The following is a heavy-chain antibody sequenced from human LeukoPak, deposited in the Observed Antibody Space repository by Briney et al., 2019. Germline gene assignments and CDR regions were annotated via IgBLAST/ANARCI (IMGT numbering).Heavy chain of an antibody. CDR3: ARDQWEYCSSTSCYNFDY. V-gene: IGHV4-59*12. CDR1: GGSISSYY. Sequence: PSETLSLTCTVFGGSISSYYWSWIRQPPGKGLEWIAYISDIGSINYNPSLKSRVTISLDTSKNQFSLKLSSVTAADTAVYYCARDQWEYCSSTSCYNFDYWGQGTLVTVSS. D-gene: IGHD2-2*02. J-gene: IGHJ4*02. CDR2: ISDIGSI.